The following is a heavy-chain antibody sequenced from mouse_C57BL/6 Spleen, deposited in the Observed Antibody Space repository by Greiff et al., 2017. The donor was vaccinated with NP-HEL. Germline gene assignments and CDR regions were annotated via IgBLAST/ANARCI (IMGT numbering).Heavy chain of an antibody. CDR1: GYTFTDYY. CDR3: AREGYYGEDD. V-gene: IGHV1-26*01. D-gene: IGHD1-1*01. CDR2: INPNNGGT. Sequence: VQLQQSGPELVKPGASVKISCKASGYTFTDYYMNWVKQSHGKSLEWIGDINPNNGGTSYNQKFKGKATLTVDKSSSTAYMELRSLTSEDSAGYYCAREGYYGEDDWGQGTTLTVSS. J-gene: IGHJ2*01.